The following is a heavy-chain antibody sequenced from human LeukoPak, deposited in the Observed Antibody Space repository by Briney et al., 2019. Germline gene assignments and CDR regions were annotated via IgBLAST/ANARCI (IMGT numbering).Heavy chain of an antibody. Sequence: ASVTVSCKASGYTFTSYDINWVRQATGQGLEWMGWMNPNSGNTGYAQKFQGRVTMTRNTSISTAYMELSSLRSEDTAVYYCAREGRYYGSGSYYSSYGMDVWGQGTTVTVSS. J-gene: IGHJ6*02. V-gene: IGHV1-8*01. CDR3: AREGRYYGSGSYYSSYGMDV. CDR2: MNPNSGNT. D-gene: IGHD3-10*01. CDR1: GYTFTSYD.